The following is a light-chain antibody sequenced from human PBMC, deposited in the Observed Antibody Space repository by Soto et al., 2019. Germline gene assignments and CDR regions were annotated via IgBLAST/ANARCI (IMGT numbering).Light chain of an antibody. Sequence: ELVLTQSPATLSLSPGERATLSCRASQSVSSYLAWYQQRPGQAPRLLIYDTSKRATGIPARFSGSGFGTDYTLTISSLEPEDFALYYCHHRSKWRTFGQGTKVDIK. CDR3: HHRSKWRT. CDR1: QSVSSY. J-gene: IGKJ1*01. CDR2: DTS. V-gene: IGKV3-11*01.